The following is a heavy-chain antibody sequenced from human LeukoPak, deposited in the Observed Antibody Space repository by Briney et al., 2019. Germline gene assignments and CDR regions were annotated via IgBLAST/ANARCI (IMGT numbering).Heavy chain of an antibody. J-gene: IGHJ4*02. Sequence: PGGSLRLSCAASGFTFDDYAMHWVRQAPGKGLEWVSGISWNSGSIGYADSVKGRFTISRDNAKNSLYLQMNSLRAEDTALYYCAKGKIDYYGSGSYYSPIDYWGQGTLVTVSS. CDR3: AKGKIDYYGSGSYYSPIDY. V-gene: IGHV3-9*01. CDR2: ISWNSGSI. CDR1: GFTFDDYA. D-gene: IGHD3-10*01.